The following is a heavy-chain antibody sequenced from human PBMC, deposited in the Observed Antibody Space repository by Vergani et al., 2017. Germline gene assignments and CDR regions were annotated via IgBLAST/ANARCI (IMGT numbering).Heavy chain of an antibody. J-gene: IGHJ3*02. D-gene: IGHD2-2*02. CDR2: IYTSGST. CDR3: ASDEEGCSSTSCYISAFDI. V-gene: IGHV4-4*07. Sequence: QVQLQESGPGLVKPSETLSLTCTVSGGSISSYYWSWIRQPAGKGLEWIGRIYTSGSTNYNPSLKSRVTMSVDTSKNQFSLKLSSVTAANTAVYYCASDEEGCSSTSCYISAFDIWGQGTMVTVSS. CDR1: GGSISSYY.